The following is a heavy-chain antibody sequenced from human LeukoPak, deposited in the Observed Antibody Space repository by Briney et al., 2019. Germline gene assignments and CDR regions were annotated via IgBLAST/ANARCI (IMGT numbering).Heavy chain of an antibody. D-gene: IGHD3-3*01. CDR1: GFTFSSYA. CDR3: AKDLGYDFWSGYYAYFDY. J-gene: IGHJ4*02. V-gene: IGHV3-23*01. CDR2: ISGSGGST. Sequence: GGSLRLSCAASGFTFSSYAMSWVRQAPGKGLEWVSAISGSGGSTYYADPVKGRFTISRDNSKNTLYLQMNSLRAEDTAVYYCAKDLGYDFWSGYYAYFDYWGQGTLVTVSS.